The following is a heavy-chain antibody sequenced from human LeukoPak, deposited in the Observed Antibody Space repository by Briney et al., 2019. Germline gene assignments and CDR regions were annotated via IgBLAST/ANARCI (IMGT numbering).Heavy chain of an antibody. D-gene: IGHD3-10*01. CDR1: GGSISSSSYY. V-gene: IGHV4-39*07. CDR3: ARSSYYYAADAFDI. Sequence: SETLSLTCTVSGGSISSSSYYWGWIRQPPGKGLEWIGSIYYSGSTNYNPSLKSRVTISLDTSKKQFSLKLSSVTAADTAVYYCARSSYYYAADAFDIWGQGTMVTVSS. J-gene: IGHJ3*02. CDR2: IYYSGST.